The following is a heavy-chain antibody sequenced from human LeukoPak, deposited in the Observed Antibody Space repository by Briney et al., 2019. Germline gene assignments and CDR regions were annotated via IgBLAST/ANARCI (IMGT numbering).Heavy chain of an antibody. CDR1: GFTFSDYY. J-gene: IGHJ4*02. D-gene: IGHD3-16*01. CDR3: ARDRIGGEEY. Sequence: GGSLRLSCAASGFTFSDYYMSWIRQAPGKGLEWVANINEDGSEKDYVDSVKGRFNISRDNAKNSLYLQMSSLRAEDTAVYFCARDRIGGEEYWGQGTLVTVSS. V-gene: IGHV3-7*01. CDR2: INEDGSEK.